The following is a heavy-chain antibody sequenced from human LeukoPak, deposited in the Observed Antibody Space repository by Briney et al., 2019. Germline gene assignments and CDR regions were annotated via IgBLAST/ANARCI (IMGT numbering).Heavy chain of an antibody. CDR1: GYTFTSYG. Sequence: ASVKVSCKASGYTFTSYGISWVRQAPGQGLEWMGWISAYNGNTNYAQKLQGRVTKTTDTSTSTAYMELRSLRSDDTAVYYCARVDTAMVTDFYYYYGMDVWGQGTTVTVSS. D-gene: IGHD5-18*01. CDR3: ARVDTAMVTDFYYYYGMDV. J-gene: IGHJ6*02. V-gene: IGHV1-18*01. CDR2: ISAYNGNT.